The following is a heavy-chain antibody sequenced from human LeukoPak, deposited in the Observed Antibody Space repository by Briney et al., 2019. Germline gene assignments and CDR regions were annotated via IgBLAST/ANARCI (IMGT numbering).Heavy chain of an antibody. J-gene: IGHJ3*01. CDR1: GFTFSSYA. Sequence: PGGSLGLSCSASGFTFSSYAMHWVRQSPGKGLEYVSGVDGSGDSTHYANSLRDRFTVSKDNSRNTMYLQMASLGHEDTAVYYCAREGPRSGRCGSFDVWGQGTMVTLSS. CDR2: VDGSGDST. V-gene: IGHV3-64*01. CDR3: AREGPRSGRCGSFDV. D-gene: IGHD2-15*01.